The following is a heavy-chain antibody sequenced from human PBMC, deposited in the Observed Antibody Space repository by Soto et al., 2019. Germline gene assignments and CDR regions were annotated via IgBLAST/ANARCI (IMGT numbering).Heavy chain of an antibody. J-gene: IGHJ4*02. CDR3: KSRDY. CDR1: EFSVSDNY. V-gene: IGHV3-53*04. Sequence: EVQLVESGGGLVLPGGSLRLACAASEFSVSDNYMNWVRQAPGKGLEWVAVIFSGGSTNYADSVKGRFTISRLKSENTLYLQMSSRRPADTAVYFCKSRDYWGRGTLVTVSS. CDR2: IFSGGST.